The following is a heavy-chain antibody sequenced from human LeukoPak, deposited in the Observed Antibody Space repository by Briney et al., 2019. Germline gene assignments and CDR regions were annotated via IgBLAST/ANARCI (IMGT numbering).Heavy chain of an antibody. J-gene: IGHJ4*02. CDR2: ITYSSSTI. V-gene: IGHV3-48*02. CDR1: GFTFSSYA. CDR3: ARMSSGYYLIDY. Sequence: GGSLRLSCAASGFTFSSYAMSWVRQAPGKGLEWVSYITYSSSTIYYADSVKGRFTISRDNAKNSLYLQMNSLRDEDTAIYYCARMSSGYYLIDYWGQGTLVTVSS. D-gene: IGHD3-22*01.